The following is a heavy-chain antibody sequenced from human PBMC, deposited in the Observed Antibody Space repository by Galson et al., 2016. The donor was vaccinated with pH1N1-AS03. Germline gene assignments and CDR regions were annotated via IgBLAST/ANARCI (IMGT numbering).Heavy chain of an antibody. J-gene: IGHJ3*02. V-gene: IGHV1-3*04. D-gene: IGHD1-14*01. Sequence: SVKVSCKASGYTFTRNSVHWLRQAPGQRLEWLGWISTDHGKTAYSQKFQGRVTITKDTSASTAYMELISLQSEDTAVYYCARSDSFDIWGQGTMVTVSS. CDR3: ARSDSFDI. CDR1: GYTFTRNS. CDR2: ISTDHGKT.